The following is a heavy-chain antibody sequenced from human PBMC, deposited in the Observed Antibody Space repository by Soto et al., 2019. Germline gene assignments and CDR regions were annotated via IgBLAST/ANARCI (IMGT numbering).Heavy chain of an antibody. Sequence: QVQLQESGPGLVKPSETLSLTCSVSGGSVSNASFYWTWIRQAPGTGLEYIGYIFYTGVTNYNPSLSSRVTISLAPSKNHFSLKLNSMTAADTAVYYCVRVLDSSWYADLWGRGTLVTVSS. CDR3: VRVLDSSWYADL. CDR2: IFYTGVT. J-gene: IGHJ2*01. D-gene: IGHD3-22*01. CDR1: GGSVSNASFY. V-gene: IGHV4-61*03.